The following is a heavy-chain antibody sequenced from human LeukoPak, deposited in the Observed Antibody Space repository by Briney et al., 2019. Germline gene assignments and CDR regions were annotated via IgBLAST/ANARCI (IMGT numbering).Heavy chain of an antibody. Sequence: SETLPLTCTVSGGSISSYYWSWIRQPPGKGLEWIGYIYYSGSTNYNPSLKSRVTISVDTSKNQFSLKLSSVTAADTAVYYCARGASGWHYFDYWGQGTLVTVSS. J-gene: IGHJ4*02. V-gene: IGHV4-59*01. CDR2: IYYSGST. D-gene: IGHD6-19*01. CDR3: ARGASGWHYFDY. CDR1: GGSISSYY.